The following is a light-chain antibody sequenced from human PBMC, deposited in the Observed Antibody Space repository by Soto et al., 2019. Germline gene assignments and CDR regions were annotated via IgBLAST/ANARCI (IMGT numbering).Light chain of an antibody. CDR1: SSNIGTNI. Sequence: QSVLTQPPSASGTPGQRVSISCSGSSSNIGTNIVNWYQHLPGTAPRLLIHSNNERPSGVPDRFSGSKSGTSASLAISGLQSEDEADYSCAAWDDSLDGYVFGTGTKLTVL. CDR2: SNN. J-gene: IGLJ1*01. CDR3: AAWDDSLDGYV. V-gene: IGLV1-44*01.